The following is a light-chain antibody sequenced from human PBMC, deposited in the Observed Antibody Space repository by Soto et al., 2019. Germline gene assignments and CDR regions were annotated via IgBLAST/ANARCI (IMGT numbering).Light chain of an antibody. J-gene: IGKJ2*01. CDR1: QSVSSK. CDR3: QQYNDWPPYT. Sequence: DIVLTQSPDSLAVSLGERATINCKSSQSVSSKLAWYQQKPGQPPRLLIFDASARATGVPDRFSGRGSGTEFILTISRLQSEDFAVYYCQQYNDWPPYTFGQGTKVDIK. CDR2: DAS. V-gene: IGKV3-15*01.